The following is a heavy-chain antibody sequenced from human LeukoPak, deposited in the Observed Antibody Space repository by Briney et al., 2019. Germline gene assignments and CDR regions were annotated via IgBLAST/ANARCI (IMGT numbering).Heavy chain of an antibody. J-gene: IGHJ4*02. CDR2: IRYDGSNK. D-gene: IGHD5-18*01. V-gene: IGHV3-30*02. CDR1: GFTFSSYG. Sequence: GGSLRLSCAASGFTFSSYGMHWVRQAPGKGLEWVAFIRYDGSNKYYADSAKGRFTISRDNSKNTLYLQMNSLRAEDTAVYYCAKDRIGGYSYGVDFDYWGQGTLVTVSS. CDR3: AKDRIGGYSYGVDFDY.